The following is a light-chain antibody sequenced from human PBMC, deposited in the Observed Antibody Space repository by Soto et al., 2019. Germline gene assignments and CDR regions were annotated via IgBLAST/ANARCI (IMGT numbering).Light chain of an antibody. CDR1: SSDVGSYNR. V-gene: IGLV2-18*02. J-gene: IGLJ1*01. Sequence: QSVLTQPPSVSGSPGQSVTISCPGTSSDVGSYNRVSWYQQSPGTAPKLMIYEVSNRPSGVPDRFSGSRSCNTASLTFSGLQAEDEAHYYCGSFTSRNTYVFGTGTKVTVL. CDR3: GSFTSRNTYV. CDR2: EVS.